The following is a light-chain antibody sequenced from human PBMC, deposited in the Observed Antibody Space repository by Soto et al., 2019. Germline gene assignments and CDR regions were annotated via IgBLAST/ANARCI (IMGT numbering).Light chain of an antibody. CDR2: GAS. J-gene: IGKJ2*01. CDR3: QRGHKWPLT. Sequence: ERVMTQSPATLSLSPGERAALSCRASQSINRELAWYQQKPGQPPRLRIYGASTSATGVPARFTGSESGSEFTLTISRLQSEDCAVYYCQRGHKWPLTFGQGTRRDI. CDR1: QSINRE. V-gene: IGKV3-15*01.